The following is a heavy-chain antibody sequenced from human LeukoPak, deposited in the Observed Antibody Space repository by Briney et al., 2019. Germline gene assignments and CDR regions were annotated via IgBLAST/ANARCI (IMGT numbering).Heavy chain of an antibody. Sequence: SETLSLTCTVSGESISNSRHYWSWIRQPAGKGLEWIGRIYPSGNTNYNPSLKSRLTISLDTSKNQFSLTLKSVTAADTAMYYCARDGVVTMELDSWGQGTLVTVSS. D-gene: IGHD3-3*01. J-gene: IGHJ4*02. CDR1: GESISNSRHY. CDR3: ARDGVVTMELDS. CDR2: IYPSGNT. V-gene: IGHV4-61*02.